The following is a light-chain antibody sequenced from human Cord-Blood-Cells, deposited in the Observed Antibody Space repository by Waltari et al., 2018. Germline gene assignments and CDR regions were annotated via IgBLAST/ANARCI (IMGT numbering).Light chain of an antibody. Sequence: AIRMTQSPSSFSASTGDRVTITYRASQGISSYLAWYQQKPGKAPKLLIYAASTLQSGVPSRFSGSGSRTDLPLNISCLQSGDFANYYCQQYYSYPQTFRQGTKVEIK. J-gene: IGKJ1*01. V-gene: IGKV1-8*01. CDR1: QGISSY. CDR3: QQYYSYPQT. CDR2: AAS.